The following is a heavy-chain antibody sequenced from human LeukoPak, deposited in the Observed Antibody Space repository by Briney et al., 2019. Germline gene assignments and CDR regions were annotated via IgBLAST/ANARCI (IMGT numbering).Heavy chain of an antibody. Sequence: SETLSLTCTVSGGSISSYYWSWIRQPPGKGLEWIGYIYYSGSTNCNPSLKSRVTISVDTSKNQFSLKLSSVTAADTAVYYCARSDIVATIYELYFDYWGQGTLVTVSS. J-gene: IGHJ4*02. CDR1: GGSISSYY. CDR3: ARSDIVATIYELYFDY. D-gene: IGHD5-12*01. CDR2: IYYSGST. V-gene: IGHV4-59*01.